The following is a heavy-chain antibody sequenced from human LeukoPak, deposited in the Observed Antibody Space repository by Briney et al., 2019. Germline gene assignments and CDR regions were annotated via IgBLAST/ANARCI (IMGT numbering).Heavy chain of an antibody. V-gene: IGHV4-39*07. J-gene: IGHJ6*03. D-gene: IGHD3-3*01. CDR2: IYYSGST. Sequence: SETLSLTCTVSGGSISSSSYYWGWIRQPPGKGLEWIGSIYYSGSTYYNPSLKSRVTISVDTSKNQFSLKLSSVTAADTAVYYCASKIWSGYFNYYYYYYMDVWGKGTTVTVSS. CDR3: ASKIWSGYFNYYYYYYMDV. CDR1: GGSISSSSYY.